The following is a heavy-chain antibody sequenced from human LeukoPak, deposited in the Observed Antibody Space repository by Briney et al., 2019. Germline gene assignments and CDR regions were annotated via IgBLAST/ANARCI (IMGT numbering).Heavy chain of an antibody. J-gene: IGHJ5*02. CDR2: IWYDGSNK. CDR3: ARQAYYYDSSGLNWFDP. D-gene: IGHD3-22*01. Sequence: PGGSLRLSCAASGFTFSSYGMHWVRQAPGKGLEWVAVIWYDGSNKYYADSVKGRFTISRDNSKNTLYLQMNSLRAEDTAVYYCARQAYYYDSSGLNWFDPWGQGTLVTVSS. CDR1: GFTFSSYG. V-gene: IGHV3-33*01.